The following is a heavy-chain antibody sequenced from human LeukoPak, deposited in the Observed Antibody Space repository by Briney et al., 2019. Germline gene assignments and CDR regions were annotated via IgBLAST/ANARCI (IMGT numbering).Heavy chain of an antibody. Sequence: SETLSLTCTVSGDSIRSNYWSWIRRSPGKGLEWIGYIYYSGSTNYNPSLKSRVTLSVDTSKNQSSLRLSSVTAADTAVYYCARVDYSNYWYFDLWGRGTLVTVSS. CDR3: ARVDYSNYWYFDL. V-gene: IGHV4-59*01. CDR1: GDSIRSNY. D-gene: IGHD4-11*01. J-gene: IGHJ2*01. CDR2: IYYSGST.